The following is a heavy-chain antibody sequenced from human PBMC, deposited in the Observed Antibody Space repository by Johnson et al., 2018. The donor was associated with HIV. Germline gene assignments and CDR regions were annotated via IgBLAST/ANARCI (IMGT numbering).Heavy chain of an antibody. CDR2: INWNGGST. CDR3: ASDLAPGGSGSYYNAFDI. J-gene: IGHJ3*02. Sequence: EVQLVESGGGVVRPGGSLRLSCAASGFTFDDYGMSWVRQAPGKGLEWVSGINWNGGSTGYADSVKGRVTISRDNAKNSLYLQLNSLRAEDTALHYCASDLAPGGSGSYYNAFDIWGQGTMVTVSS. D-gene: IGHD3-10*01. V-gene: IGHV3-20*04. CDR1: GFTFDDYG.